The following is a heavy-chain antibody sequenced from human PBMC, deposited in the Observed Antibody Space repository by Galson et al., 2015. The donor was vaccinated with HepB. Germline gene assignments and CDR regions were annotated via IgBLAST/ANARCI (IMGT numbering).Heavy chain of an antibody. D-gene: IGHD1-26*01. CDR3: AKEPGIRIVGATSHFDY. Sequence: SLRLSCAASGFTFSSYAMSWVRQAPGKGLEWVSAISGSGGSTYYADSVKGRFTISRGNSKNTLYLQMNSLRAEDTAVYYCAKEPGIRIVGATSHFDYWGQGTLVTVSS. CDR1: GFTFSSYA. J-gene: IGHJ4*02. V-gene: IGHV3-23*01. CDR2: ISGSGGST.